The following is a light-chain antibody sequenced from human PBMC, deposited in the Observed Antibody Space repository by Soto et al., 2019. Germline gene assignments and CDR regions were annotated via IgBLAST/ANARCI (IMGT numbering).Light chain of an antibody. CDR1: HTISSW. CDR3: QQYDNLPLT. Sequence: DIQLNQYPNTLSGSVGDRVTITCRASHTISSWLAWYQQKPGKAPKLLIYDASNLETGVPSRFSGSGTGTDFTFTISSLQPEDIATYYCQQYDNLPLTFGQVTRPEIK. J-gene: IGKJ5*01. CDR2: DAS. V-gene: IGKV1-33*01.